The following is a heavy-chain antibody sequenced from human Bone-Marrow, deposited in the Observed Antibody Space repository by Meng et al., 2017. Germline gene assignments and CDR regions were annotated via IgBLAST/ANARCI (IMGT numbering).Heavy chain of an antibody. D-gene: IGHD3-22*01. J-gene: IGHJ4*02. CDR2: INSDGSST. V-gene: IGHV3-74*01. CDR3: ARAGYYYDCSGYYN. Sequence: GESLKISCAASGFTFSSYWMRWVRQAPGKGLVWVSRINSDGSSTSYADSVKGRFTISRDNAKNTLYLQMNSLRAEDTAVYYCARAGYYYDCSGYYNWGQGTLVTVSS. CDR1: GFTFSSYW.